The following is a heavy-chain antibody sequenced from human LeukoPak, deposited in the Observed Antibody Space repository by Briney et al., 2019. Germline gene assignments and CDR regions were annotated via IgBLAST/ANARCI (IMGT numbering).Heavy chain of an antibody. CDR2: IYYSGST. CDR3: ASFYRGRYFDWLLPENYRLDY. V-gene: IGHV4-30-4*01. Sequence: KSSETLSLTCTVSGGSISSGDYYWSWIRQPPGKGLEWIGYIYYSGSTYYNPSLKSRVTISVDTSKNQFSLKLSSVTAADTAVYYCASFYRGRYFDWLLPENYRLDYWGQGTLVTVSS. J-gene: IGHJ4*02. CDR1: GGSISSGDYY. D-gene: IGHD3-9*01.